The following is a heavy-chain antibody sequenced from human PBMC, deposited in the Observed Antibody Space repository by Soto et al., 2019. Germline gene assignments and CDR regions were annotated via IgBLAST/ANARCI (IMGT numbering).Heavy chain of an antibody. CDR1: GGSISSYY. D-gene: IGHD3-3*01. V-gene: IGHV4-59*08. CDR3: ARLGRGYDFWSGYYTGFDY. Sequence: QVQLQESGPGLVKPSETLSLTCTVSGGSISSYYWSWIRQPPGKGLEWIGYIYYSGSTNYNPSLKSRVTISVDTSKNPFSLKLSSVTAADTAVYYCARLGRGYDFWSGYYTGFDYWGQGTLVTVSS. J-gene: IGHJ4*02. CDR2: IYYSGST.